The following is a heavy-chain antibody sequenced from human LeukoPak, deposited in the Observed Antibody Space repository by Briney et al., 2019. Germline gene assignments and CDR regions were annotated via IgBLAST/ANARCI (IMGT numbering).Heavy chain of an antibody. CDR3: ARASLYMDLGS. J-gene: IGHJ4*02. V-gene: IGHV4-61*01. Sequence: SETLSLTCTVSGGSVSSGSYFWSWIRQPPGKRLEWIGYINYSGNTNYNPPLKSRVTISADTSKNQFSLELSSVTAADTAVFYCARASLYMDLGSWGQGTLVTVSS. CDR2: INYSGNT. D-gene: IGHD2-2*02. CDR1: GGSVSSGSYF.